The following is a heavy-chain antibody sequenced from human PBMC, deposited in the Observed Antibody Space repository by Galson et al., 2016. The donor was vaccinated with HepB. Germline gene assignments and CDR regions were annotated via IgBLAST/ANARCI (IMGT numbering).Heavy chain of an antibody. CDR3: ARTFCGGDCYSQIGC. J-gene: IGHJ4*02. Sequence: SLRLSCAASGFTFSSYGMHWVRQAPGKGLEWVAVIWYDGSNKYYADSVKGRFTISRDNSNNTLYLQMNSLRAEDTAVYYCARTFCGGDCYSQIGCWGQGTLVTVSS. CDR1: GFTFSSYG. V-gene: IGHV3-33*01. CDR2: IWYDGSNK. D-gene: IGHD2-21*02.